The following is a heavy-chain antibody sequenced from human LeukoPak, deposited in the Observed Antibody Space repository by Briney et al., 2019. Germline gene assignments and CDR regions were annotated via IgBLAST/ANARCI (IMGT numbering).Heavy chain of an antibody. V-gene: IGHV4-31*03. CDR2: IYYSGST. J-gene: IGHJ4*02. CDR1: GGSISSGDYY. CDR3: ARNPTTGTTYFDY. Sequence: SQTLSLTCTVSGGSISSGDYYWSWIRQHPGKGLEWIGYIYYSGSTYYNPSLKSRVTISVDTSKNQFSLKLSSVTAADTAAYYCARNPTTGTTYFDYWGQGTLVTVSS. D-gene: IGHD1-1*01.